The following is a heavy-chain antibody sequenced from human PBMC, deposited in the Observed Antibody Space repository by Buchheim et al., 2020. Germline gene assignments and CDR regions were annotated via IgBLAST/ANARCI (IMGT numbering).Heavy chain of an antibody. V-gene: IGHV3-30*03. CDR2: ISYDGSNK. D-gene: IGHD2-2*02. Sequence: QVQLVESGGGVVQPGRSLRLSCAASGFTFSTYGMHWVRQAPGKGLEWVAVISYDGSNKYYADSVKGRFTISRDNSKNTLYLQMNSLRAEDTAVYYCAREEDCTSGNCYRGKFDYWGQGTL. J-gene: IGHJ4*02. CDR3: AREEDCTSGNCYRGKFDY. CDR1: GFTFSTYG.